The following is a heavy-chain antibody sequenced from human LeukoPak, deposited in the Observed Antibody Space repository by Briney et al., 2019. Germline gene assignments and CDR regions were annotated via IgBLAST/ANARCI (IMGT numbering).Heavy chain of an antibody. Sequence: PSQTLSLTCTVSGGSISSGSYYWSWIRQPAGKGLEWIGRIYTSGSTNYNPSLKSRATISVDTSKNQFSLQLNSVTPEDTAVYYCARDGVEYSSSWYRYFDYWGQGTLVTVSS. CDR2: IYTSGST. V-gene: IGHV4-61*02. D-gene: IGHD6-13*01. J-gene: IGHJ4*02. CDR3: ARDGVEYSSSWYRYFDY. CDR1: GGSISSGSYY.